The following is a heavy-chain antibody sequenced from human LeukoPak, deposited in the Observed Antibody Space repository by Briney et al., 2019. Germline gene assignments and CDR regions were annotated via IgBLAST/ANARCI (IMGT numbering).Heavy chain of an antibody. CDR2: VDHTGST. D-gene: IGHD4-23*01. Sequence: SETLSLTCSVSDDSITMYYWTWIRQPPGKGLEWIGYVDHTGSTNFNPSLKSRVTISVDTSKNQFSLKLSSVTAADTAVYYCARGNGGKFSYWGQGTLVTVSS. V-gene: IGHV4-59*08. CDR3: ARGNGGKFSY. J-gene: IGHJ4*02. CDR1: DDSITMYY.